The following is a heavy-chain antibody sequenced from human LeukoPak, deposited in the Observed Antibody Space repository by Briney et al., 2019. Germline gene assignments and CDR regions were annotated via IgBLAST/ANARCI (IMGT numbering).Heavy chain of an antibody. V-gene: IGHV1-2*02. CDR2: INPNSGGT. J-gene: IGHJ4*02. D-gene: IGHD3-22*01. CDR1: GYTFTGYF. CDR3: ARVINYDSSGYTY. Sequence: WASVKVSCKASGYTFTGYFMHWVRQAPGQGLEWMGWINPNSGGTNYAQKFQGRVTMTRDTSISTAYMELSRLRSDDTAVYYCARVINYDSSGYTYWGQGTLVTVSS.